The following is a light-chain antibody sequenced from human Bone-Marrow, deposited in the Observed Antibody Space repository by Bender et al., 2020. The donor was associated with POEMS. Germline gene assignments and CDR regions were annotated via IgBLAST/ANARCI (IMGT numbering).Light chain of an antibody. CDR1: SSDVGSYNL. CDR3: CSYAGSVYV. Sequence: QSALTQPASVSGSPGQSITISCTGTSSDVGSYNLVSWYQQHPGKAPKLMIYEVSKRPSGFSNRFSGSKSGNTASLTISGLQAEDEADYYCCSYAGSVYVFGTGTKVTVL. J-gene: IGLJ1*01. V-gene: IGLV2-23*02. CDR2: EVS.